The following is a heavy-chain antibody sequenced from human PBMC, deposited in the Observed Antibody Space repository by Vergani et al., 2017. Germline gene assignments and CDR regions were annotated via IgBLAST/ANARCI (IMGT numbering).Heavy chain of an antibody. Sequence: EVQLLESGGGLVQPGGSLRLSCAASGFTFSSYAMSWVRQAPGKGLEWVSVIYSGGSSTYYADSVKGRFTISRDNSKNTLYLQMNSLRAEDTAVYYCANHPDDYGEPEYFQHWGQGTLVTVSS. CDR2: IYSGGSST. J-gene: IGHJ1*01. D-gene: IGHD4-17*01. V-gene: IGHV3-23*03. CDR3: ANHPDDYGEPEYFQH. CDR1: GFTFSSYA.